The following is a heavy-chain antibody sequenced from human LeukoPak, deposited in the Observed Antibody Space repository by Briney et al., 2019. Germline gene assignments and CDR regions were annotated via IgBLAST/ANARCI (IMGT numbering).Heavy chain of an antibody. J-gene: IGHJ5*02. Sequence: ASVKVSCKASGGTFSSYAISGVRQAPGQGLEWMGRIIPMLGIANYAQTSQGSVTITADKSTSTSYINLSSLRSEDAALYHCARHHYGGNSLNWFDPWGQGTLVTVSS. CDR1: GGTFSSYA. D-gene: IGHD4-23*01. CDR3: ARHHYGGNSLNWFDP. CDR2: IIPMLGIA. V-gene: IGHV1-69*04.